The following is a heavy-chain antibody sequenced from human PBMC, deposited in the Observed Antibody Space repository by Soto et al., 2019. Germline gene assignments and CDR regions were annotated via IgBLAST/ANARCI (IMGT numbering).Heavy chain of an antibody. CDR1: VFTFSNFG. CDR3: AKVMTEYSGVAIDH. V-gene: IGHV3-30*18. J-gene: IGHJ4*02. Sequence: SLRLSCVGSVFTFSNFGIHWVRQAPGKGLEWLAVVSYDEVNKFYADSVRGRFTISRDNSKDTVYLQINSLRRDDTAMYFCAKVMTEYSGVAIDHWGKGTLVTVSS. D-gene: IGHD6-19*01. CDR2: VSYDEVNK.